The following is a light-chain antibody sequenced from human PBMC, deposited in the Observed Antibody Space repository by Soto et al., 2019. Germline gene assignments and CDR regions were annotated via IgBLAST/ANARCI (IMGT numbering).Light chain of an antibody. CDR3: QQSFSTPRT. CDR2: GAS. J-gene: IGKJ1*01. CDR1: QTISTY. V-gene: IGKV1-39*01. Sequence: EIPLTQSPSPLSASVGDRVTITCRASQTISTYLNWYQQKPGKAPKLLIYGASSLQSGVPSRFSGSGSGTDFTLTISSLQPEDFGTYYCQQSFSTPRTFGQGTKVDIK.